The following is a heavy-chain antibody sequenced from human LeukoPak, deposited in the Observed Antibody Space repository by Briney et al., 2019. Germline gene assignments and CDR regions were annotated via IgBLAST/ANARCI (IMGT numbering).Heavy chain of an antibody. V-gene: IGHV1-2*02. Sequence: ASVKVSCKASGYTFTAYYMHWVRQAPGQGLEWMGWINPNSGGTNHAQKFQGRVTMTRDTSISTAYMELSRLRSDDTAVYYCARDRPFDADDYYGFYYFDYWGQGTLVTVSS. CDR3: ARDRPFDADDYYGFYYFDY. D-gene: IGHD3-10*01. J-gene: IGHJ4*02. CDR2: INPNSGGT. CDR1: GYTFTAYY.